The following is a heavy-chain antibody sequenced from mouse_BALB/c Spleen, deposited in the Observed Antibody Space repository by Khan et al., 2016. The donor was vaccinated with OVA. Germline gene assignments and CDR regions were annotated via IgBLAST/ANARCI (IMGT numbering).Heavy chain of an antibody. J-gene: IGHJ3*01. CDR3: VRGGSY. Sequence: EVQLQESGPGLVKPSQSLSLTCTVTGYSITSDYAWNWIRQFPGNRLEWMGYINYSGSTSKKPSLKSRMSISRDTSKNQIFLQLNSVTTDDTATYYCVRGGSYWGQGTLVTVSA. CDR2: INYSGST. CDR1: GYSITSDYA. D-gene: IGHD1-1*02. V-gene: IGHV3-2*02.